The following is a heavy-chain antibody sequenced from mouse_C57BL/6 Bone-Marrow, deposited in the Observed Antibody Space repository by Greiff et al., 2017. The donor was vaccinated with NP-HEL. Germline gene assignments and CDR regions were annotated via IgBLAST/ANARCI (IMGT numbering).Heavy chain of an antibody. CDR1: GYSITSGYY. CDR2: ISYDGSN. Sequence: DVQLVESGPGLVKPSQSLSLTCSVTGYSITSGYYWNWIRQFPGNKLEWMGYISYDGSNNYNPSLKNRISITRDTSKNQFFLKLNSVTTEDTATYYCARDSWDFDYWGQGTTLTVSS. J-gene: IGHJ2*01. CDR3: ARDSWDFDY. V-gene: IGHV3-6*01.